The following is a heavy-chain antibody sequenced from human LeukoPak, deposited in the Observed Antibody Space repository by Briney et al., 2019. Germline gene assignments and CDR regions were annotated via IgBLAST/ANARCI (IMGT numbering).Heavy chain of an antibody. CDR2: INAGNGNT. Sequence: APVKVSCKASGYTLTSYAMHWVRQAPGQRLEWMGWINAGNGNTKYSQKFQGRVTITRDTSASTAYMELSSLRIEDTAVYFCARSTVTPNWFDPWGQGTLVTVSS. V-gene: IGHV1-3*01. J-gene: IGHJ5*02. CDR3: ARSTVTPNWFDP. D-gene: IGHD4-17*01. CDR1: GYTLTSYA.